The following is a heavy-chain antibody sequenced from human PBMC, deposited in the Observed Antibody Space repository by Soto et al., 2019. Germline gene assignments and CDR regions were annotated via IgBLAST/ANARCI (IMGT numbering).Heavy chain of an antibody. CDR2: IYYSGST. D-gene: IGHD4-4*01. V-gene: IGHV4-31*03. J-gene: IGHJ3*02. Sequence: SETLSLTCTVSGGSISSGGYYWSWIRQHPGKGLEWIGYIYYSGSTYYNPSLKSRVTISVDTSKNQFSLKLSSVTAADTAVYYCAREDSMSDAFDIWGQGTMVTVSS. CDR1: GGSISSGGYY. CDR3: AREDSMSDAFDI.